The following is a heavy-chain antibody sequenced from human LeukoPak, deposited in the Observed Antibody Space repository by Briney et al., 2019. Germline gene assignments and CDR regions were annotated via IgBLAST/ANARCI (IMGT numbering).Heavy chain of an antibody. V-gene: IGHV1-69*13. J-gene: IGHJ3*02. D-gene: IGHD1-1*01. CDR3: ASAKLETRAFDI. CDR2: IIPIFGTA. Sequence: SVKVSCKASGGTFSSYAISWARQAPGQGLEWMGGIIPIFGTANYAQKFQGRVTITADESTSTAYMELSSLRSEDTAVYYCASAKLETRAFDIWGQGTMVTVSS. CDR1: GGTFSSYA.